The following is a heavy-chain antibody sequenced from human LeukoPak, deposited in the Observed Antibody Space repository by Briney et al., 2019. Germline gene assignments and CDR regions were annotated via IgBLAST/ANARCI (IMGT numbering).Heavy chain of an antibody. Sequence: SETLSLTCTVSGGSVSSVSSYWSWVRQPAGKGLEWIGRIYTSGITDYNPSLKSRVTISVDTSKDQFSLKLTSVTAADTAVYYCARPPGIAAAWFDPWGQGTLVTVSS. V-gene: IGHV4-61*02. CDR3: ARPPGIAAAWFDP. J-gene: IGHJ5*02. D-gene: IGHD6-13*01. CDR2: IYTSGIT. CDR1: GGSVSSVSSY.